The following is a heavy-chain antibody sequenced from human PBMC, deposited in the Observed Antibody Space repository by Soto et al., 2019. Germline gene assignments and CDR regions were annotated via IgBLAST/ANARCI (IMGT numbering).Heavy chain of an antibody. D-gene: IGHD2-21*02. J-gene: IGHJ4*02. V-gene: IGHV1-2*04. CDR1: GYTFTGYY. CDR2: INPNSGGT. Sequence: QVQLVQSGAEVKKPGASVKVSCKASGYTFTGYYMHWVRQAPGQGLEWMEWINPNSGGTNYAQKFQGWVTMTRDTSISTAYMELSRLRSDDTAVSYCARAHCGGDCYSGVDYWGQGTLVTVSS. CDR3: ARAHCGGDCYSGVDY.